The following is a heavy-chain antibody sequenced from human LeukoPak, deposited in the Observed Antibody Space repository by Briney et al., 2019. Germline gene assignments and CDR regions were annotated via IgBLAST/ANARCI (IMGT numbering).Heavy chain of an antibody. D-gene: IGHD5-24*01. CDR3: ARRDGYNMGAFDI. Sequence: LGESLKISCKGSGYSFTSYWIGWVRQMPGKGLEWMGIMYPGDSDTRYSPSFQGQFTISADKSISTAYLQWSSLKASDTAMYYCARRDGYNMGAFDIWGQGTMVTVSS. V-gene: IGHV5-51*01. J-gene: IGHJ3*02. CDR2: MYPGDSDT. CDR1: GYSFTSYW.